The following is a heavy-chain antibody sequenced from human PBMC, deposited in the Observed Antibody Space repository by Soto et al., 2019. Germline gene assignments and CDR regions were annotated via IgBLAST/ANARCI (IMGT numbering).Heavy chain of an antibody. J-gene: IGHJ4*02. Sequence: GSLSLSCAASGFTFSSYAMNWVRQTQEKGLEWVSSISSTSSYTHYSDSVKGRFTIPRDNANNSLFLQMTSLRTEDTAVYYCARPRTYDSTGSFYFWGQGALVTVSS. CDR1: GFTFSSYA. V-gene: IGHV3-21*01. CDR2: ISSTSSYT. CDR3: ARPRTYDSTGSFYF. D-gene: IGHD3-22*01.